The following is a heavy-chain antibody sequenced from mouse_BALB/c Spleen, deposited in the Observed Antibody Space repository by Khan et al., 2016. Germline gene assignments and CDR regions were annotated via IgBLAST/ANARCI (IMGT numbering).Heavy chain of an antibody. CDR2: IDPANGHT. D-gene: IGHD2-4*01. CDR1: GFNIKDTY. Sequence: EVQLQESGAELVKPGASVKLSCTASGFNIKDTYMHWVKQRPEQGLEWIGRIDPANGHTKYDPKFQGKATITEDTSSNTAYLQLSSLTSEDRAVFYCARTPDDYDVGFAYWGQGTLVTVSA. CDR3: ARTPDDYDVGFAY. J-gene: IGHJ3*01. V-gene: IGHV14-3*02.